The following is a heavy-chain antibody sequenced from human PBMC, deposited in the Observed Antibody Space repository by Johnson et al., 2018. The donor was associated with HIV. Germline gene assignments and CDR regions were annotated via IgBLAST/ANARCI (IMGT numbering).Heavy chain of an antibody. CDR1: GFTFSSYA. CDR3: ARWIRYCGGDCYDVFDI. Sequence: QVQLVESGGGLVKPGGSLRLSCAASGFTFSSYAMHWVRQAPGKGLEWVAVISYDGSNKYYADSVKGRFTISRDNSKNTLYLQMNSLRAEDTALYYCARWIRYCGGDCYDVFDIWGQGTKVTVSS. D-gene: IGHD2-21*02. CDR2: ISYDGSNK. V-gene: IGHV3-30-3*01. J-gene: IGHJ3*02.